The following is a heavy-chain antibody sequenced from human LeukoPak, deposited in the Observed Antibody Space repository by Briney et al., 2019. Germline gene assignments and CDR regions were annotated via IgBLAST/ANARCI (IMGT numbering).Heavy chain of an antibody. CDR2: IKQDGSEK. J-gene: IGHJ4*02. CDR3: AKVGAAAGTKYFDY. CDR1: GFTFSSYW. V-gene: IGHV3-7*03. Sequence: GGSLRLSCAASGFTFSSYWMSWVRQAPGKGLEWVANIKQDGSEKYYVDSVKGRFTISRDNAKNSLYLQMNSLRAEDTAVYYCAKVGAAAGTKYFDYWGQGTLVTVSS. D-gene: IGHD6-13*01.